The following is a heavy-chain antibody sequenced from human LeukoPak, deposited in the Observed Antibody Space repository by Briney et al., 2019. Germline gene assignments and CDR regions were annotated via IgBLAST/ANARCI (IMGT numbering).Heavy chain of an antibody. V-gene: IGHV3-20*01. CDR3: ARGSYDILTGHYYFDY. CDR2: INWDGGST. J-gene: IGHJ4*02. D-gene: IGHD3-9*01. CDR1: GFTFGSYA. Sequence: GGPLRLSCAASGFTFGSYAMSCVRDAPGKRLEWVSGINWDGGSTGYADSVKGRFTISRVNANNSLYLQMNSLRADDTALYHCARGSYDILTGHYYFDYWGQGTLVTVSS.